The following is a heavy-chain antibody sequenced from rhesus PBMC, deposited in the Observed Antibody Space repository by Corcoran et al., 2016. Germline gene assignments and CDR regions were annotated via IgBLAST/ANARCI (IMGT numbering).Heavy chain of an antibody. Sequence: QVQLVQSGAEIKQPGASVKLSCKASGYTFTSYYMHWVRQATGQGLEWIGLISPYSGNKGYAQNFQGRVTITTDTSTSTGYMELSSLRSEDTAVYYCTRGSGAAAPLDYWGQGVLVTVSS. V-gene: IGHV1-1*01. J-gene: IGHJ4*01. CDR3: TRGSGAAAPLDY. CDR1: GYTFTSYY. D-gene: IGHD6-43*01. CDR2: ISPYSGNK.